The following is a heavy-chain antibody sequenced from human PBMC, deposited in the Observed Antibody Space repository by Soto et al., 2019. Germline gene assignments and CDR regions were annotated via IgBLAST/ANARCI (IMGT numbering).Heavy chain of an antibody. CDR3: TRELSWSGRDY. V-gene: IGHV3-7*01. D-gene: IGHD3-10*01. Sequence: EVQVVESGGGLVQPGGSLRLSCAASGFTFTNYFMSWVRQAPGKGLEWVANIKPDGNEKNYVDSVRGRFTISRDNAKNSLYLQRNGLRAEDTAVYYCTRELSWSGRDYGGQGTLVTVSS. CDR2: IKPDGNEK. J-gene: IGHJ4*02. CDR1: GFTFTNYF.